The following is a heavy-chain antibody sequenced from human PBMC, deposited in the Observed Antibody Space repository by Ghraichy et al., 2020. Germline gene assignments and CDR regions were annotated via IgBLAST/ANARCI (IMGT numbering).Heavy chain of an antibody. J-gene: IGHJ4*02. CDR2: ISDSGIST. D-gene: IGHD2-2*01. V-gene: IGHV3-23*01. Sequence: GESLNISCAASGFTFSSYAMSWVRQAPGRGLEWVSSISDSGISTYYADSVKGRFTISRDNSKNTLCLQMNSLRAEDTAVYYCAKADCSSSTCYRASDSWGQGTLVTVSS. CDR1: GFTFSSYA. CDR3: AKADCSSSTCYRASDS.